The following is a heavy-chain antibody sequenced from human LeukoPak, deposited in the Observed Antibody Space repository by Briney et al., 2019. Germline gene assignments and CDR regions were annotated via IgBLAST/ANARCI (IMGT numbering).Heavy chain of an antibody. Sequence: KPGGSLRLSCAASGFTFSDYYMSWIRQALGKGLEWVSYISSSASMIYYADSVKGRFTISGDNAKNSLYLQMNSLRADDTAVYYCARGESAMAGPIHDYWGQGTLVTVSS. CDR3: ARGESAMAGPIHDY. J-gene: IGHJ4*02. D-gene: IGHD6-19*01. V-gene: IGHV3-11*01. CDR2: ISSSASMI. CDR1: GFTFSDYY.